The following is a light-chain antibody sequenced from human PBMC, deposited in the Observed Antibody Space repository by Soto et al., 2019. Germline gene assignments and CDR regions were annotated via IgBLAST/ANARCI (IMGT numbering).Light chain of an antibody. CDR2: GVR. CDR3: SSYTTISTLV. J-gene: IGLJ3*02. Sequence: QSALTQPASVSGSPGQSITISCTGTSGDVGTYNYVSWYQQYPGKAPKLMIYGVRNRPSGVSNRFSGSKSGTTASLTISGLQAEDEADYYCSSYTTISTLVFGGGTQLTVL. V-gene: IGLV2-14*01. CDR1: SGDVGTYNY.